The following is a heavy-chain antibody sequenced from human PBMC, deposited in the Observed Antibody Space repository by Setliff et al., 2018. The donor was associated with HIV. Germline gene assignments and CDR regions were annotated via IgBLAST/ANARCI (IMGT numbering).Heavy chain of an antibody. V-gene: IGHV5-51*01. CDR2: IYPGDSQS. D-gene: IGHD6-25*01. CDR3: VRYIGAAAGYIDH. Sequence: GESLKISCKGSGYTFPNYWIAWVRQVPGKGLEWMGIIYPGDSQSRYSPSFQGQVTISADKSVSTAYLQWNSLTASDIGMYYCVRYIGAAAGYIDHWGQGTLVTVSS. J-gene: IGHJ4*02. CDR1: GYTFPNYW.